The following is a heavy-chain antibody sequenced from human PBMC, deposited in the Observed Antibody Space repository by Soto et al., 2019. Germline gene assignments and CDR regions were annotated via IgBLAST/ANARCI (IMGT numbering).Heavy chain of an antibody. CDR3: TRGIGTTGTTSAY. J-gene: IGHJ4*02. CDR2: ISSSSSTI. Sequence: EVQLVESGGGLVQPGGSLRLSCEASGYTFSTYSMRWVRQAPGKGLEWVSYISSSSSTIYYADSVKGRFTISRDNAKNSLYLQMNSLRDEDTAVYYCTRGIGTTGTTSAYWGQGTLVTVSS. V-gene: IGHV3-48*02. D-gene: IGHD1-1*01. CDR1: GYTFSTYS.